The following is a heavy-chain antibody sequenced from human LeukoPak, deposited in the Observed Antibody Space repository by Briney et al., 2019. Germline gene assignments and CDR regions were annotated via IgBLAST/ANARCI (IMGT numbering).Heavy chain of an antibody. J-gene: IGHJ4*02. Sequence: PGRSLRLSCAASGFTFDDYAMHWVRQAPGKGLEWVSGISWNSGSIGYADSVKGRFTISRDNAKNSLYLQMNSLRAEDTAVYSCAKSRIAAAGCFDYWGQGTLVTVSS. CDR3: AKSRIAAAGCFDY. CDR2: ISWNSGSI. CDR1: GFTFDDYA. V-gene: IGHV3-9*01. D-gene: IGHD6-13*01.